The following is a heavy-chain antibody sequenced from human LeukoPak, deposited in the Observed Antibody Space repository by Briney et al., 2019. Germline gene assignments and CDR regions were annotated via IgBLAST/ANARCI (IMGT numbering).Heavy chain of an antibody. CDR3: ARQYGRPFDY. CDR1: GYRFSNYW. CDR2: IYPGDSDT. V-gene: IGHV5-51*01. D-gene: IGHD4-17*01. Sequence: GASLKISCKGSGYRFSNYWIGWVRQMPGKGLEWMGIIYPGDSDTRYSPSFQGQVTISVDESINTAYLQWSSLEASDTAMYYCARQYGRPFDYWGQGTLVTGSS. J-gene: IGHJ4*02.